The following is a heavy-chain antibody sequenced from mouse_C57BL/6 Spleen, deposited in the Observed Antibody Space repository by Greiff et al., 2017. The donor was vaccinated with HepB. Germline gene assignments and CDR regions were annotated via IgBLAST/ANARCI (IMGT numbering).Heavy chain of an antibody. J-gene: IGHJ1*03. D-gene: IGHD4-1*01. Sequence: DVHLVESGGGLVKPGGSLKLSCAASGFTFSSYAMSWVRQTPEKRLEWVATISDGGSYTYYPDNVKGRFTISRDNAKNNLYLQMSHLKSEDTAMYYCARDRGTNWDVCWYFDVWGTGTTVTVSS. CDR3: ARDRGTNWDVCWYFDV. CDR1: GFTFSSYA. CDR2: ISDGGSYT. V-gene: IGHV5-4*01.